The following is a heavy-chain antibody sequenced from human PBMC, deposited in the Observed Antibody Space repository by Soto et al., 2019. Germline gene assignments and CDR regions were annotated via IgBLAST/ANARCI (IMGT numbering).Heavy chain of an antibody. J-gene: IGHJ6*02. CDR1: GYTFSHYG. D-gene: IGHD3-10*01. CDR2: ISAYNGNT. CDR3: ARCLGYGSGSFAPPYGMDV. Sequence: ASVKGSFKASGYTFSHYGISLGRQAPGQRAEWMGWISAYNGNTNYAQKLQGRVTMTTDTSTSTAYMELRSLRSDDTAVYYCARCLGYGSGSFAPPYGMDVWGQGTTVTVSS. V-gene: IGHV1-18*01.